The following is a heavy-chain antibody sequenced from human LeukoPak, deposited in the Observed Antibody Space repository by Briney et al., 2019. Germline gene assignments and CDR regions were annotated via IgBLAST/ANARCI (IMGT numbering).Heavy chain of an antibody. CDR2: ISGSGGST. Sequence: PGASLRLSCAASGSTFSSYAMSWVRQAPGKGLEWVSAISGSGGSTYYADSVKGRFTISRDNSKNTLYQQMNSLGAEDTAVYYCAKGYDFWSGTGGYGMDVWGQGTTVTVSS. CDR1: GSTFSSYA. D-gene: IGHD3-3*01. CDR3: AKGYDFWSGTGGYGMDV. V-gene: IGHV3-23*01. J-gene: IGHJ6*02.